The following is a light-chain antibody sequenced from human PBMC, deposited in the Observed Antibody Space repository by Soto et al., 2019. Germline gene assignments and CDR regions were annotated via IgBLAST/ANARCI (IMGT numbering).Light chain of an antibody. V-gene: IGKV3-15*01. Sequence: EIEMTQSPATLSVSPGERATLSCRASQSVSSNLAWYQQKPGQAPGLLIYGASTRATGIPARFSGSGSGTEFTLTISSLQPEDFAVYYCQQRSNWPITFGQGTRLEIK. CDR2: GAS. CDR3: QQRSNWPIT. CDR1: QSVSSN. J-gene: IGKJ5*01.